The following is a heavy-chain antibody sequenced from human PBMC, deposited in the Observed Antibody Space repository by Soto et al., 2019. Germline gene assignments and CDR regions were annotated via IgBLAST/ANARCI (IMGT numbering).Heavy chain of an antibody. Sequence: QVQLQESGPGLVKPSQTLSLTCTVSGGSISSGGYYWSWIRQHPGKGLEWIGYIYYSGRTYYNPSLKSRVTISVDTSKNQFSLKLSSVTAADTAVYYCAREIRPMVRGVIMNWFDPWGQGTLVTVSS. J-gene: IGHJ5*02. CDR3: AREIRPMVRGVIMNWFDP. CDR2: IYYSGRT. V-gene: IGHV4-31*03. D-gene: IGHD3-10*01. CDR1: GGSISSGGYY.